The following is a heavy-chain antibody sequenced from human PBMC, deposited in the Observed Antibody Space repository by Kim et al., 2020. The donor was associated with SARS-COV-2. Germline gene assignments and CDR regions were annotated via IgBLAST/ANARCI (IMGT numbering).Heavy chain of an antibody. V-gene: IGHV6-1*01. CDR3: ARDAHPLGYGMDV. Sequence: YAVSLKSRININADTSKNQFSLQLDSVTPEDTAVYFCARDAHPLGYGMDVWGQGTTVTVSS. J-gene: IGHJ6*02.